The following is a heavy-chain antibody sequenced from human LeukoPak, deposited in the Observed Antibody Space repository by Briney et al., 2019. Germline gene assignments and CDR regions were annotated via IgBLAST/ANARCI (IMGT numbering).Heavy chain of an antibody. CDR3: AKRAALEYYYGSGGSYYFDY. V-gene: IGHV3-23*01. Sequence: PGGSLRLSCAASGFTFSSYAMSWVRQAPGKGLEWVSAISGSGGSTYYADSVKGRFTISRDNSKNTLYLQMNSLRAEDTAVYYCAKRAALEYYYGSGGSYYFDYWGQGTLVTVSS. J-gene: IGHJ4*02. CDR2: ISGSGGST. CDR1: GFTFSSYA. D-gene: IGHD3-10*01.